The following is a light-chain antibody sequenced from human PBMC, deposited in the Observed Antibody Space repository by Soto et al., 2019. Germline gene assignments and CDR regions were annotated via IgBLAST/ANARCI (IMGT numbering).Light chain of an antibody. CDR1: SSDVGGYNY. Sequence: QSALTQPASVSGSPGQSITISCTGTSSDVGGYNYVSWYQQHPGRAPQLMIYDVSHRPSGVSNRFSGSRSGNTASLTISGLQAEDEADDYCRSYATSTTVLFGGGTKLTVL. CDR3: RSYATSTTVL. J-gene: IGLJ2*01. V-gene: IGLV2-14*03. CDR2: DVS.